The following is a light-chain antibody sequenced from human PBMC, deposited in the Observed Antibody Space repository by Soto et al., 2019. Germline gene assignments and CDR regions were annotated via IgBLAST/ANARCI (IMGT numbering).Light chain of an antibody. J-gene: IGLJ2*01. CDR1: SSNIGAGYD. CDR3: QSYDSSLSGVV. CDR2: GNS. V-gene: IGLV1-40*01. Sequence: QSVLTQPTSVTGAAGQRVTISCTGSSSNIGAGYDVHWYQQLPGTAPKLLIYGNSNRPSGVPDRFSGSKSGTSASLAITGLQAEDEADYYCQSYDSSLSGVVFGGGTQLTVL.